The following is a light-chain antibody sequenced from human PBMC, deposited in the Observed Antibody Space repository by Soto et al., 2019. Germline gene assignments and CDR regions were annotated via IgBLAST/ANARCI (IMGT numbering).Light chain of an antibody. Sequence: EIVLTQSPGTLSLSPGERATLSCRASQSVSSSYLAWYQQKPGQAPRLLIYGASSRATGIPDRFSGSGSGTDFTLTISRLESDDLAVYYCQHYGSSPRTFGHGTKLEIK. CDR3: QHYGSSPRT. J-gene: IGKJ2*01. CDR1: QSVSSSY. CDR2: GAS. V-gene: IGKV3-20*01.